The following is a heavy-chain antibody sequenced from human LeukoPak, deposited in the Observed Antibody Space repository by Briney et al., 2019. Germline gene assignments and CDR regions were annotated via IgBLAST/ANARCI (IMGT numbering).Heavy chain of an antibody. CDR3: ARPLTVGDYDILTGLFY. J-gene: IGHJ4*02. V-gene: IGHV1-2*02. D-gene: IGHD3-9*01. CDR1: GYTFTGYY. CDR2: INPNSGGT. Sequence: ASVTVSFKASGYTFTGYYMHWVRQAPGQGLEWMGWINPNSGGTNYAQKFQGRVTMTRDTSISTAYMELSRLRSDDTAVYYCARPLTVGDYDILTGLFYWGQGTLVTVSS.